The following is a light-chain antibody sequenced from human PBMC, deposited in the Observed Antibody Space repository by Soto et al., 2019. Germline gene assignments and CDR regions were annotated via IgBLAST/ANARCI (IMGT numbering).Light chain of an antibody. CDR2: GAS. Sequence: EIVLTQSPGTLSLSPGERATLSCRASQSISSNYLAWYQQKPGQAPRLLIYGASSRATGIPDRFSGSGSGTDFTLTINSLQPEDLATYYCQQLNSYPITFGQGTRLEN. CDR3: QQLNSYPIT. V-gene: IGKV3-20*01. CDR1: QSISSNY. J-gene: IGKJ5*01.